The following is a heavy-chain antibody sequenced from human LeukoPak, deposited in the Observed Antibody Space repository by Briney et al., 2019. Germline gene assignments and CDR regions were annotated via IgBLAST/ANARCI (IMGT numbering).Heavy chain of an antibody. CDR3: ARASYYYGSGSSRP. Sequence: PSETLSLTCAVYGGSFSGYYWSWIRQPPRKGLEWIGEINHSGSTNYNPSLKSRVTISVDTSKNQFSLKLSSVTAADTAVYYCARASYYYGSGSSRPWGQGTVVTVSS. D-gene: IGHD3-10*01. CDR2: INHSGST. V-gene: IGHV4-34*01. CDR1: GGSFSGYY. J-gene: IGHJ5*02.